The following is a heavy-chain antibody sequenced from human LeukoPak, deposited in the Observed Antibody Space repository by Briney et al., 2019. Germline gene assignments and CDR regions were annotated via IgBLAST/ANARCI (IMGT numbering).Heavy chain of an antibody. J-gene: IGHJ4*02. D-gene: IGHD1-26*01. V-gene: IGHV3-21*01. CDR2: ISSSSSYI. CDR1: GFTFSSYS. Sequence: GGSLRLSCAASGFTFSSYSMNWVRQAPGKGLEWVSSISSSSSYIYYADSVKGRFTISRDNAKNSLYLQMNSLRAEDTAVYYCARGTGGSYYFDYWGQETLVTVSS. CDR3: ARGTGGSYYFDY.